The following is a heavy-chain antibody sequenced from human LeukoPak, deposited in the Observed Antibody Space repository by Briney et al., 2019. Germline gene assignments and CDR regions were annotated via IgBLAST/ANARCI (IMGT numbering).Heavy chain of an antibody. D-gene: IGHD2-2*01. Sequence: SETLSLTCTVSGGSISSSSYYWGWIRQPPGKGLEWIGSVYYSGSTYYNPSLKSRVTISVDTSKNQFSLKLSSVTAADTAVYYCARGVPAAQNWFDPWGQGTLVTVSS. V-gene: IGHV4-39*07. CDR1: GGSISSSSYY. CDR3: ARGVPAAQNWFDP. J-gene: IGHJ5*02. CDR2: VYYSGST.